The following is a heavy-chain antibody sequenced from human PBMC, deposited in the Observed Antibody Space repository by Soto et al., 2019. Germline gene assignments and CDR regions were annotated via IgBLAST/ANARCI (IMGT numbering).Heavy chain of an antibody. CDR3: AKLKITMVRGRIEYFDY. J-gene: IGHJ4*02. D-gene: IGHD3-10*01. Sequence: EVQLLESGGGLVQPGGSLRLSCAASGFTFSSYAMSWVRQAPGKGLEWVSAISGSGGSTYYADSVKGRFTISRDNSKNTLYLQMNSLRAEDTAVYYCAKLKITMVRGRIEYFDYWGQGTLVTVSS. V-gene: IGHV3-23*01. CDR1: GFTFSSYA. CDR2: ISGSGGST.